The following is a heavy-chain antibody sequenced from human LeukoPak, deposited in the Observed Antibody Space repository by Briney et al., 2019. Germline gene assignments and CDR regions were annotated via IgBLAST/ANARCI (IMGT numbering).Heavy chain of an antibody. CDR2: ICAGSSNT. CDR3: ARDAVQAGTPFYFDF. Sequence: PGGSLRLSCSASGFIFASYGMNWVRQALGKGLQWVSYICAGSSNTFYADTVKGRFTISRDDADNSLHLQMNSLSAEDTAVYYCARDAVQAGTPFYFDFWGQGALVTVSS. CDR1: GFIFASYG. V-gene: IGHV3-48*01. D-gene: IGHD2-15*01. J-gene: IGHJ4*02.